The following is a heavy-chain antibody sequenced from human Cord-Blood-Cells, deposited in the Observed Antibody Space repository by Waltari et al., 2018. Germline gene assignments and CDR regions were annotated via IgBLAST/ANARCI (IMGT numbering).Heavy chain of an antibody. V-gene: IGHV4-39*01. CDR2: IYYSGST. CDR3: ARRFPYYDFWSGYYDAFDI. Sequence: QLQLQESGPGLVKSSETLSLTRTVSGGSISSSSYYRGWIRQPPGKGLEWIGGIYYSGSTYYNPSLKSRVTISVDTSKNQFSLKLSSVTAADTAVYYCARRFPYYDFWSGYYDAFDIWGQGTMVTVSS. J-gene: IGHJ3*02. CDR1: GGSISSSSYY. D-gene: IGHD3-3*01.